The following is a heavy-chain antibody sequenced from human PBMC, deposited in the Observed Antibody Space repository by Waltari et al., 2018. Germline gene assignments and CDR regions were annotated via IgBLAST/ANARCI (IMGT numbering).Heavy chain of an antibody. CDR3: ARDGGSSRFLEWPIDY. CDR2: INPSGGST. J-gene: IGHJ4*02. Sequence: QVQLVQSGAEVKKPGASVKVSCQASGYTFTSYYMHWVRQAPGQGLEWMGIINPSGGSTSYAQKFQGRVTMSRDTSTSTVYMGLSSLRSEDTVVYYCARDGGSSRFLEWPIDYWGQGTLVNVSS. D-gene: IGHD3-3*01. CDR1: GYTFTSYY. V-gene: IGHV1-46*01.